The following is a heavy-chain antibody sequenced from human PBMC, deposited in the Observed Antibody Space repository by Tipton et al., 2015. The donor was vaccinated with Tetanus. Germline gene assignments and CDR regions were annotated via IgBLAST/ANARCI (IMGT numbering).Heavy chain of an antibody. J-gene: IGHJ5*02. D-gene: IGHD3-16*01. CDR2: IYYTERT. CDR3: ARDQGGGRVARLNWFGP. Sequence: TLSLTCTVSGASINAGGYLWTWVRQRPGKGLEWIGNIYYTERTSYNPSLDSRVTISVDTSNNQFSLRLSSVTAADTAVYYCARDQGGGRVARLNWFGPWGQGTLVTVSS. V-gene: IGHV4-31*03. CDR1: GASINAGGYL.